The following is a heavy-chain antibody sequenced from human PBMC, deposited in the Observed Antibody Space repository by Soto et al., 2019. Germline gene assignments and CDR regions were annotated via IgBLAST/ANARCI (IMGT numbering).Heavy chain of an antibody. D-gene: IGHD4-4*01. V-gene: IGHV3-48*01. CDR2: ISSSSSTI. CDR3: ANSLDDYSNELSPFDY. Sequence: GGSLGLSCAASGFTFSSYGMNGVRQAPGKGLEWVSYISSSSSTIYYADSVKGRFTISRDNSKNTLYLQMNSLRAEDTAVYYCANSLDDYSNELSPFDYWGQGTLVTVSS. J-gene: IGHJ4*02. CDR1: GFTFSSYG.